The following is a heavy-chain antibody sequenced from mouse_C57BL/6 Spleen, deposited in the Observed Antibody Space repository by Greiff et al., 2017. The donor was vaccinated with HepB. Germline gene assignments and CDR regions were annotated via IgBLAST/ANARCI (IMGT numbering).Heavy chain of an antibody. Sequence: DVKLVESGGGLVQPGGSLKLSCAASGFTFSDYYMYWVRQTPEKRLEWVAYISNGGGSTYYPDTVKGRFTISRDNAKNTLYLQMSRLKSEDTAMYYCAREGSDYAMDYWGQGTSVTVSS. CDR2: ISNGGGST. D-gene: IGHD1-1*02. CDR3: AREGSDYAMDY. J-gene: IGHJ4*01. V-gene: IGHV5-12*01. CDR1: GFTFSDYY.